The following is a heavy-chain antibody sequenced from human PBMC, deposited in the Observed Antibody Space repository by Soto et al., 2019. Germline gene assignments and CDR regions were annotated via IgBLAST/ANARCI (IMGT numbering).Heavy chain of an antibody. J-gene: IGHJ5*02. CDR2: IYPGDSDT. Sequence: GESLKISCKGSGYSFTSHWIGWVRQMPGKGLEWMGIIYPGDSDTRYSPSFQGQVTISADKSISTAYLQWSSLKASDTAMYYCARRNSRPMIVVEKNWFDPWGQGTLVTVSS. CDR1: GYSFTSHW. V-gene: IGHV5-51*01. CDR3: ARRNSRPMIVVEKNWFDP. D-gene: IGHD3-22*01.